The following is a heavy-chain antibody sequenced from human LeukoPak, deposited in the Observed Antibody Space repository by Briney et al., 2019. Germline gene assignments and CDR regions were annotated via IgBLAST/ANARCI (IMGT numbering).Heavy chain of an antibody. CDR3: AVFYYYDSSGYPSDY. CDR1: GYTFTSYY. Sequence: ASVKVSCKASGYTFTSYYMHWVRQAPGQGLEWVGIINPSGGSTSYAQKFQGRVTMTRDMSTSTAYMELSSLISEDTAVYYCAVFYYYDSSGYPSDYWGQGTLVTVSS. V-gene: IGHV1-46*01. J-gene: IGHJ4*02. D-gene: IGHD3-22*01. CDR2: INPSGGST.